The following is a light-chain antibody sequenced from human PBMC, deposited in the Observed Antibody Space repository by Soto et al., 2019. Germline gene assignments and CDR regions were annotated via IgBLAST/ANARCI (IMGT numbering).Light chain of an antibody. CDR2: GAS. CDR3: QQYGSSPRT. V-gene: IGKV3-20*01. J-gene: IGKJ1*01. CDR1: QSVSSSY. Sequence: EIVLTQSPGTLSLSPEERATLSCSASQSVSSSYLAWYQQKPGQAPRLLIYGASSRATGIPDRFSGSGSGTDFTLTISRLEPEDFAVYYCQQYGSSPRTFGQGTKVEIK.